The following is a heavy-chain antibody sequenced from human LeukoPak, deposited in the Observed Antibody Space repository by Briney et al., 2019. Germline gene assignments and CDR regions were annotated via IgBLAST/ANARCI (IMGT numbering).Heavy chain of an antibody. Sequence: SETLSLTCGVSGASISSGGYSWSWIRQPPGKGLEWIGCIYHSGGTHYNPSLKSRVTMSVDMSKNQISLNLNSVTAADTAVYYCARDIWGSSTWGPGTLVTVSS. CDR3: ARDIWGSST. CDR2: IYHSGGT. V-gene: IGHV4-30-2*01. CDR1: GASISSGGYS. J-gene: IGHJ5*02. D-gene: IGHD3-16*01.